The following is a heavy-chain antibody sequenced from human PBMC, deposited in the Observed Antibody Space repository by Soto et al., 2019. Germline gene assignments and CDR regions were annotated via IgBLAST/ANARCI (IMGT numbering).Heavy chain of an antibody. CDR3: ARGRAAAGVFDY. V-gene: IGHV4-34*01. Sequence: LSLTCAVYGGSFSGYYWSWIRQPPGKGLEWIGEINHSGSTNYNPSLKSRVTISVDTSKNQFSLKLSSVTAADTAVYYCARGRAAAGVFDYWGQGTLVTVSS. CDR2: INHSGST. J-gene: IGHJ4*02. D-gene: IGHD6-13*01. CDR1: GGSFSGYY.